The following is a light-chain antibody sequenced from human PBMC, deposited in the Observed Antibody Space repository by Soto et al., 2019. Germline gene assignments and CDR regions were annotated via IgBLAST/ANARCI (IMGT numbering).Light chain of an antibody. J-gene: IGKJ4*01. CDR3: QQRSSWPRA. Sequence: EIVLTQSPATLSLSLGERATLSCRASQNINTYLVWYQQKPGQAPRLLIYDASKRATVIPDRFSGSGAGTDFTLTISSLAPEDFALYYCQQRSSWPRAFGGGTKVEIK. CDR2: DAS. V-gene: IGKV3-11*01. CDR1: QNINTY.